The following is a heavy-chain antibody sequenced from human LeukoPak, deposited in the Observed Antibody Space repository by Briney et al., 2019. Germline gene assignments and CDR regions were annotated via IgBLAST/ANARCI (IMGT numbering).Heavy chain of an antibody. CDR1: GFTFSSSS. J-gene: IGHJ3*02. Sequence: GGSLRLSCAASGFTFSSSSMNWVRQAPGKGLEWVSSIISVRGYIYYAESVKGRFTISRDNAENSLYLEMDSLRAEDTAVYYCARGSGIAAFDIWGQGTMVTVSS. CDR3: ARGSGIAAFDI. D-gene: IGHD1-26*01. V-gene: IGHV3-21*01. CDR2: IISVRGYI.